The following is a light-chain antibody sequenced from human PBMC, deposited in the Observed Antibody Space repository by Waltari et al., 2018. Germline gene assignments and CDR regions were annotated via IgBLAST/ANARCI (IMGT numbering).Light chain of an antibody. CDR1: QSVTNRY. Sequence: ELVLPPSPGTLSFSPGERATLSCMASQSVTNRYLAWYQQKPGQAPRLLIYGTSSRATGTPDRFSGSGSGTDFTLSISRLEPEDLAVYYCQQYGKSPITFGKGTRLEIK. J-gene: IGKJ5*01. CDR2: GTS. CDR3: QQYGKSPIT. V-gene: IGKV3-20*01.